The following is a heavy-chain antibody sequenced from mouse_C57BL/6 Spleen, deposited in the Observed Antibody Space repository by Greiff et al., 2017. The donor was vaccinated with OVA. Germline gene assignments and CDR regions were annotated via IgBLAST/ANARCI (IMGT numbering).Heavy chain of an antibody. J-gene: IGHJ3*01. CDR1: GYTFTSYW. Sequence: QVQLQQPGAELVKPGASVEMSCKASGYTFTSYWITWVKQRPGQGLEWIGDIYPGSGSTNYNEKFKSKATLTVDTSSSTAYMQLSSLTSEDSAVYYCASQTAQASWFAYWGQGTLVTVSA. D-gene: IGHD3-2*02. V-gene: IGHV1-55*01. CDR2: IYPGSGST. CDR3: ASQTAQASWFAY.